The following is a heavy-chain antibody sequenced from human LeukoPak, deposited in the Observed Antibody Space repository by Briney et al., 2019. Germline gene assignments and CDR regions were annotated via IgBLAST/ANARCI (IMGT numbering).Heavy chain of an antibody. V-gene: IGHV7-4-1*02. CDR3: VRGTPTPGMDY. D-gene: IGHD3-10*01. Sequence: ASVKVSCTASGYPFSTHFLNWVRQAPGQGLEWMGNIDTTTGNPRYAQDFTGRFVFSLDTSVSTAYLQITSLKADDTAAYYCVRGTPTPGMDYWGQGTQVTVSS. J-gene: IGHJ4*02. CDR2: IDTTTGNP. CDR1: GYPFSTHF.